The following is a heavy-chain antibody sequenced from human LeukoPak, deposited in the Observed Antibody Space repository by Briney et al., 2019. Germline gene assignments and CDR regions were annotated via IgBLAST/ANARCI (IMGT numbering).Heavy chain of an antibody. CDR1: GFTFSSYA. CDR2: ISYDGINK. CDR3: TTSQPKGYYDSSGYHPY. D-gene: IGHD3-22*01. V-gene: IGHV3-30-3*01. Sequence: GGSLRLSCAASGFTFSSYAMHWVRQAPGKGLEWVAVISYDGINKYYADSVKGRFTISRDNSKNTLYLQMNSLKTEDTAVYYCTTSQPKGYYDSSGYHPYWGQGTLVTVSS. J-gene: IGHJ4*02.